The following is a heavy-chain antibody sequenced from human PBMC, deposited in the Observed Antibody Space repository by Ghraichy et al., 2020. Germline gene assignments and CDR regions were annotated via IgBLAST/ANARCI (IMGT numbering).Heavy chain of an antibody. CDR2: VYSLAST. J-gene: IGHJ3*02. D-gene: IGHD3-10*01. CDR3: ARPPSDYGSGRDAFDI. Sequence: SETLSLTCTVSGVSISSSSDFWSWMRQPPGKGLEWIGTVYSLASTYFNPSLKSRATISVESSKSQFSLKLRSVTAADTAVYYCARPPSDYGSGRDAFDIWGQGTMVTVSS. CDR1: GVSISSSSDF. V-gene: IGHV4-39*01.